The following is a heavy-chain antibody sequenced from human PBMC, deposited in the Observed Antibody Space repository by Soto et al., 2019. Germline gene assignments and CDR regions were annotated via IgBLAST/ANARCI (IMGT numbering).Heavy chain of an antibody. J-gene: IGHJ1*01. Sequence: GGSLRLSCAASGFTFSSYAMSWVRQAPGKGLEWVSVIYSGGSTYYADSVKGRFTISRDNSKNTLYLQMNSLRAEDTAVYYCARARGIVGATLQHWGQGTLVTVSS. CDR3: ARARGIVGATLQH. D-gene: IGHD1-26*01. V-gene: IGHV3-53*01. CDR2: IYSGGST. CDR1: GFTFSSYA.